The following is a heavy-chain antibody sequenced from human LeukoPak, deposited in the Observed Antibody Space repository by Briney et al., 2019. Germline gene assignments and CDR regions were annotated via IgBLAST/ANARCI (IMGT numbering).Heavy chain of an antibody. J-gene: IGHJ5*02. CDR2: INHSGST. Sequence: SETLSLTCAVYGGSFSGYYWSWIRQPPGKGLEWIGEINHSGSTNYNPSLKSRVTISVDTSKNQFSLKLSSVTAADTAVYYCARVWGNIAGAGRGGQMNSGSDPWGGETLAT. V-gene: IGHV4-34*01. D-gene: IGHD6-13*01. CDR1: GGSFSGYY. CDR3: ARVWGNIAGAGRGGQMNSGSDP.